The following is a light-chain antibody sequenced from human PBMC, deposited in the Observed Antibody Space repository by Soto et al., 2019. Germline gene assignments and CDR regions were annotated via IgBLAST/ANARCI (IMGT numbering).Light chain of an antibody. CDR2: DSD. J-gene: IGLJ2*01. V-gene: IGLV1-51*01. CDR3: GAWDGSLSVVL. CDR1: SANIGSNY. Sequence: QSVLTQPPSVSAAPGQTVTISCSGSSANIGSNYVSWYQHLPGTAPKLVIYDSDKRPSEIPDRFSGSKSGTSATLDITGLQTGDEADYYCGAWDGSLSVVLFDGGTKLTVL.